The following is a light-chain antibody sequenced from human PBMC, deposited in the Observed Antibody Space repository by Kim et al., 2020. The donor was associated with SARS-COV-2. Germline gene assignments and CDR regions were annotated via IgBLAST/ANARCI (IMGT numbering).Light chain of an antibody. CDR2: DVS. CDR1: SSDVGDYNS. J-gene: IGLJ3*02. V-gene: IGLV2-14*03. CDR3: SSYTTINTWV. Sequence: QSALTQPASVSGFPGQSITISCTGTSSDVGDYNSVSWHQQHQGKAPKLMIYDVSNRPSGVSNRFSGSKSGNTASLTISGLHAEDEANYYCSSYTTINTWVFGGGTKVTVL.